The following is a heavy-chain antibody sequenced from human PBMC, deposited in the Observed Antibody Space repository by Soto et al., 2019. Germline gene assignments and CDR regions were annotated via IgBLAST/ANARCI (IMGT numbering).Heavy chain of an antibody. CDR1: GFSFSSYV. D-gene: IGHD3-9*01. CDR2: ISGSGVDT. J-gene: IGHJ5*02. V-gene: IGHV3-23*01. Sequence: GGSLRLSCAASGFSFSSYVMTWVRQAPGMGLEWVSAISGSGVDTYYADRVKGRFTISRDNSKSTLHLQMNSLRAEDTALYYCAKTSALTAYPSQFDLWGQGTLVTVSS. CDR3: AKTSALTAYPSQFDL.